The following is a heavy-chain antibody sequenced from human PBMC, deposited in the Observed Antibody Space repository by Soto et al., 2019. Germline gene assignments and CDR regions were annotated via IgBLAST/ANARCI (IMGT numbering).Heavy chain of an antibody. CDR2: ITGGGDNT. CDR3: TQDGGSRDWLTVN. J-gene: IGHJ4*02. CDR1: GFTFTSYA. V-gene: IGHV3-23*01. Sequence: EVQLLESGGDLVQPGGSLRLSCAASGFTFTSYAMSWIRQAPGKGLEWVSAITGGGDNTYYADSVKGRVTISRDNSKNTLYLQMNSLRAEYTAFYYCTQDGGSRDWLTVNWGQGTLVTVSS. D-gene: IGHD3-9*01.